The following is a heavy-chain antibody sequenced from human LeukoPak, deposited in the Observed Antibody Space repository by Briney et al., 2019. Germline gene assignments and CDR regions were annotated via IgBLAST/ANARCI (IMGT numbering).Heavy chain of an antibody. CDR2: IKQDGSKK. V-gene: IGHV3-7*01. Sequence: GGSLRLSCVASGFPFSSYWMTWVRQAPGKGLEWVANIKQDGSKKSYVDSVKGRSTISRDNIKNTLYLQMNSLRAEDTAVYYCARASINGDELGAFDIWGQGTMVTVSS. CDR1: GFPFSSYW. D-gene: IGHD4-17*01. CDR3: ARASINGDELGAFDI. J-gene: IGHJ3*02.